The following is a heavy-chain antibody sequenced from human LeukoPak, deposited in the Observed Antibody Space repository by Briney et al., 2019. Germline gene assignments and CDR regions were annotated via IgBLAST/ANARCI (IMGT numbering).Heavy chain of an antibody. V-gene: IGHV4-39*07. J-gene: IGHJ5*02. CDR2: INHSGST. CDR3: ARDSTIFGVVNLGGLNWSDH. CDR1: GGSISSGGYY. D-gene: IGHD3-3*01. Sequence: PSETLSLTCTVSGGSISSGGYYWSWIRQPPGKGLEWIGEINHSGSTNYNPSLKSRVTISVDTSKNQFSLKLSSVTAADTAVYYCARDSTIFGVVNLGGLNWSDHWGQGTLVTVSS.